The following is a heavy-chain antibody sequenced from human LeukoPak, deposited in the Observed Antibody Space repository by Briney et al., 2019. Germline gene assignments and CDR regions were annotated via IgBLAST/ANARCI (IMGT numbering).Heavy chain of an antibody. Sequence: SETLSLTCAVFGYSISSGYYWGWIRQPPGKGLEWIGSIYHSGSTYHNPSLKSRVTISVDTSKNQFSLKLSSVTAADTAVYYCARHRSGVVVPAADDAFDIWGQGTMVTVSS. D-gene: IGHD2-2*01. CDR2: IYHSGST. CDR1: GYSISSGYY. J-gene: IGHJ3*02. CDR3: ARHRSGVVVPAADDAFDI. V-gene: IGHV4-38-2*01.